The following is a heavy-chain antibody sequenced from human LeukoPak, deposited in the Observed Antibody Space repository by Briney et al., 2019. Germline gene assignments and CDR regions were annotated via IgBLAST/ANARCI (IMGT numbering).Heavy chain of an antibody. CDR2: MNPNSGNT. V-gene: IGHV1-8*01. CDR3: ARPYGSGSYYYFDY. Sequence: GASVKVSCKASGYTFTSYHINWVRQATGQGLEWMGWMNPNSGNTGYAQKFQGRVTMTRNTSISTAYMELSSLRSEDTAVYYCARPYGSGSYYYFDYWGQGTLVTVSS. J-gene: IGHJ4*02. D-gene: IGHD3-10*01. CDR1: GYTFTSYH.